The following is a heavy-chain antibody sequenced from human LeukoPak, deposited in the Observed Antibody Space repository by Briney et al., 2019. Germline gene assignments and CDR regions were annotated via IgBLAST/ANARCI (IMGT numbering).Heavy chain of an antibody. CDR3: AKDGWRDYFDY. J-gene: IGHJ4*02. Sequence: PGGSLRLSCAASGFTFSSYAMSWVRQAPGKGLEWVSAISYSGENTLDADSVKGRFTISRDNSKNTLYLQMNSLRAEDTAVYYCAKDGWRDYFDYWGQGILVTVSS. V-gene: IGHV3-23*01. CDR2: ISYSGENT. CDR1: GFTFSSYA. D-gene: IGHD5-24*01.